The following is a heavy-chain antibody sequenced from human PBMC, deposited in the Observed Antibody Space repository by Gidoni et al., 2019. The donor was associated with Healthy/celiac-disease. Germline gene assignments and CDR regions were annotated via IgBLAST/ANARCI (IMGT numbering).Heavy chain of an antibody. V-gene: IGHV4-59*01. J-gene: IGHJ6*02. CDR2: IYYSGST. Sequence: QVQLQESGPGLVKPSGTLSLTCTVSGCAISSYYWSWIRQPPGKGLEWIGYIYYSGSTNYNPSLKSRVTISVDTSKYQFSLKLSSVTAADTAVYYCARQDIVVVPAANLHYYYGMDVWGQGTTVTVSS. D-gene: IGHD2-2*01. CDR3: ARQDIVVVPAANLHYYYGMDV. CDR1: GCAISSYY.